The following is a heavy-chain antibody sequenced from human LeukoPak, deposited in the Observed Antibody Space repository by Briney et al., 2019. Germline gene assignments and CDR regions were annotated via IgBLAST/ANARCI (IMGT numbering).Heavy chain of an antibody. CDR3: ARGDYYDSSGDYTDAFDI. CDR1: GFSLSGYW. J-gene: IGHJ3*02. V-gene: IGHV3-7*01. CDR2: INQDGSAK. D-gene: IGHD3-22*01. Sequence: GGSLRLSCTASGFSLSGYWMSWVRQAPGKGLEWVANINQDGSAKYYVDSVKGRFTMSRDNAKNSVYLQMNNLRAEDTALYYCARGDYYDSSGDYTDAFDIWGQGTMVTVSS.